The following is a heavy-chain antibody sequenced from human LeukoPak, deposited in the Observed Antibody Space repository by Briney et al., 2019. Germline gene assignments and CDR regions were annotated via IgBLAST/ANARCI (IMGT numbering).Heavy chain of an antibody. Sequence: PSETLSLTCAVYGGSFSGYYWSWIRQPPGKGLEWIGEINHSGSTNYNPSLKSRVTISVDTSKNQFSLKLSSVTAADTAVYYCARETYYYDSSGYYSPPDYWGQGALVTVSS. CDR3: ARETYYYDSSGYYSPPDY. D-gene: IGHD3-22*01. J-gene: IGHJ4*02. V-gene: IGHV4-34*01. CDR1: GGSFSGYY. CDR2: INHSGST.